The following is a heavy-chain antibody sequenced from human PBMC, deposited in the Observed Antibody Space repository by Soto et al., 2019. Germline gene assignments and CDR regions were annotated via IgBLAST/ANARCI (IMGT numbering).Heavy chain of an antibody. CDR3: ARDASGTGPGDYYYYMDV. CDR2: ISAYNGNT. V-gene: IGHV1-18*01. D-gene: IGHD3-3*01. J-gene: IGHJ6*03. Sequence: QVQLVQSGAEVKKPGASVKVSCKASGYTFTSYGISWVRQAPGQGLEWMGWISAYNGNTNYAQKLQGRVTMTTDTSTSTAYMELRSLRSDDTAVYYCARDASGTGPGDYYYYMDVWGKGTTVTVSS. CDR1: GYTFTSYG.